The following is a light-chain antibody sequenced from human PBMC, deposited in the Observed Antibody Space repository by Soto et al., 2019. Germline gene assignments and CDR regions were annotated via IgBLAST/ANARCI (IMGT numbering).Light chain of an antibody. J-gene: IGKJ4*01. CDR3: QQLNSYPST. CDR1: QGISSY. V-gene: IGKV1-9*01. CDR2: AAS. Sequence: DTQLTQSPSFLSASVGDRVTITCRASQGISSYLAWYQQKPGKAPKLLIYAASTLQSGVPSRFSGSGSGTEFTLTISSLQPEDSATYYCQQLNSYPSTFGGGTKVEIK.